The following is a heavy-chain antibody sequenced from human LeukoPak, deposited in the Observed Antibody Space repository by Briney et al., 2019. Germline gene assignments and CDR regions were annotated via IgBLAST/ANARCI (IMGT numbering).Heavy chain of an antibody. CDR2: IWYDGSNK. CDR3: AKDMDY. V-gene: IGHV3-33*06. CDR1: GFTFSNYA. J-gene: IGHJ4*02. Sequence: GGSLRLSCAASGFTFSNYAMSWGRQAPGKGLEWVAVIWYDGSNKHYADSVKGRFTISRDNSKNTLYLQMNSLRAEDTAVYYCAKDMDYWGQGTLVTVSS.